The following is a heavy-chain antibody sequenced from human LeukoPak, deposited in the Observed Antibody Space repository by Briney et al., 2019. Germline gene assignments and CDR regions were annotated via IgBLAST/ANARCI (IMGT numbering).Heavy chain of an antibody. CDR3: ARSGLRLGELSLDPNAFDI. J-gene: IGHJ3*02. CDR2: INHSGST. V-gene: IGHV4-34*01. Sequence: SETLSLTCAVYGGSFSGYYWSWIRQPPGKGLEWIGEINHSGSTNYNPSLKSRVTISVDTSKNQFSLKLSSVTAADTAVYYCARSGLRLGELSLDPNAFDIWGQGTMVTVSS. D-gene: IGHD3-16*02. CDR1: GGSFSGYY.